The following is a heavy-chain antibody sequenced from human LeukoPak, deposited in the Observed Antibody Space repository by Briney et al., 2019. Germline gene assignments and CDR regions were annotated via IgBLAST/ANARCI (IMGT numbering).Heavy chain of an antibody. CDR2: ISGSGGNT. D-gene: IGHD4-17*01. CDR3: AKLAVTTYYFDY. V-gene: IGHV3-23*01. Sequence: GGTLRLSCAASGFTFSTYGMSWVRQAPGKGLEWVSSISGSGGNTYYADSVKGRFTISRDNSKNTLYLQMNSLRAEDTAVYYCAKLAVTTYYFDYWGQGTLVTVSS. J-gene: IGHJ4*02. CDR1: GFTFSTYG.